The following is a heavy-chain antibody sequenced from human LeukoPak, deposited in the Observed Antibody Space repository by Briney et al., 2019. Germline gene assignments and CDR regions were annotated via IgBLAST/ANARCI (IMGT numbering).Heavy chain of an antibody. V-gene: IGHV1-2*02. D-gene: IGHD4-23*01. CDR2: TNPNSGGT. J-gene: IGHJ3*02. CDR3: ARDYGGNLDAFDI. CDR1: GYTFTGYY. Sequence: GASVKVSCKASGYTFTGYYMHWVRQAPGQGLEWMGWTNPNSGGTNYAQKIQGRVTMTRDTSISTAYMELSRLRSDDTAVYYCARDYGGNLDAFDIWGQGTMVTVSS.